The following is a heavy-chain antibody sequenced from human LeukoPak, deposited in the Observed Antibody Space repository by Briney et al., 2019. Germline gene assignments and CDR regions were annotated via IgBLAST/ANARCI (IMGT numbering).Heavy chain of an antibody. J-gene: IGHJ3*02. D-gene: IGHD1-26*01. V-gene: IGHV4-59*01. CDR2: IYYSGST. CDR1: GVSISSYY. CDR3: ARGDSGSYLGAFDI. Sequence: SETLSLTCTVSGVSISSYYWSWIRQPPGKGLERIGYIYYSGSTNYNPSLKSRVTISVDTSKNQFSLKLSSVTAADTAVYYCARGDSGSYLGAFDIWGQGTMDTVSS.